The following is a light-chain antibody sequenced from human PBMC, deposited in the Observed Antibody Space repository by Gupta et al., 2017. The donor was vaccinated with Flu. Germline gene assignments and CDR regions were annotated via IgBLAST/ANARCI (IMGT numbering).Light chain of an antibody. J-gene: IGKJ2*01. CDR3: MQALQTPYT. CDR2: LGS. Sequence: VTPGGPASISCRSSQSLLHSNGYNYLDWYLQKPGQSPQLLIYLGSNRASGVPDRFSGSGSGTDFTLKISRVEAEDVGVYYCMQALQTPYTFGQGTKLEIK. CDR1: QSLLHSNGYNY. V-gene: IGKV2-28*01.